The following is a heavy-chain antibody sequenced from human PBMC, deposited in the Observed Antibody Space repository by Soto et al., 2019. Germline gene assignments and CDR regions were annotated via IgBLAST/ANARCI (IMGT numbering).Heavy chain of an antibody. D-gene: IGHD3-10*01. CDR2: ISSIVSTI. J-gene: IGHJ4*02. V-gene: IGHV3-48*03. CDR1: GFTLSSYE. CDR3: ASGWFGELPTFDY. Sequence: GGSLRLSCAASGFTLSSYEMNGVRQAPGKGLEWDSYISSIVSTIYYADSVKGRFPISRDNAKNSLYLQMNSLRAEHTAVYYCASGWFGELPTFDYWGQGTLVTVSS.